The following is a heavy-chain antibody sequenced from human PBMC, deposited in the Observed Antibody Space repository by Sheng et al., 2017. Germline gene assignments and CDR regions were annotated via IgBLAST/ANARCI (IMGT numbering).Heavy chain of an antibody. J-gene: IGHJ6*03. V-gene: IGHV1-18*01. CDR3: ARAPTVVPAAITYYYYMDV. Sequence: QVQLVQSGAEVKKPGASVKVSCKASGYTFTSYGISWVRQAPGQGLEWMGWISAYNGNTNYAQKLQGRVTMTTDTSTSTAYMELRSLRSDDTAVYYCARAPTVVPAAITYYYYMDVWGKGTTVTVSS. CDR1: GYTFTSYG. CDR2: ISAYNGNT. D-gene: IGHD2-2*01.